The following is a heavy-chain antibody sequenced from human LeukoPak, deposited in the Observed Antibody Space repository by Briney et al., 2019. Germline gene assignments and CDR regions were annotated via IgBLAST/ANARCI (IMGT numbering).Heavy chain of an antibody. CDR2: ISAYNGNT. V-gene: IGHV1-18*01. CDR3: AREYCSSTSCYIAYYYYYMDV. D-gene: IGHD2-2*02. Sequence: GASVKVSCKASGYTFTSYGISWVRQAPGQGLEWMGWISAYNGNTNYAQKLQGRVTMTTDTSTSTVYMELSSLRSEDTAVYYCAREYCSSTSCYIAYYYYYMDVWGKGTTVTVSS. CDR1: GYTFTSYG. J-gene: IGHJ6*03.